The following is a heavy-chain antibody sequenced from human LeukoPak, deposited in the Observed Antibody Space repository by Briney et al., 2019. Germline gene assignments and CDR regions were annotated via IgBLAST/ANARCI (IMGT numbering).Heavy chain of an antibody. J-gene: IGHJ4*02. CDR1: GFTFRSYA. CDR3: AKARNYGDYRSFDC. CDR2: ISGGGGGTT. D-gene: IGHD4-17*01. Sequence: GGSLRLSCAASGFTFRSYAMSWVRQVPGKGLEWVSAISGGGGGTTYYADSVKGRFTISRDNSKNTLYLQMNSLRAEDTALYYCAKARNYGDYRSFDCWGQGTLVTVSS. V-gene: IGHV3-23*01.